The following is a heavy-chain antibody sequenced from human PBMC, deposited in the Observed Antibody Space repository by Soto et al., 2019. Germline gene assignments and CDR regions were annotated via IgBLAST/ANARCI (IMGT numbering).Heavy chain of an antibody. D-gene: IGHD3-22*01. Sequence: ASVKVSCKASGYTFSKFYIHWVRQAPGPGLEWMGWIGPNSGDTNIAQKFQGRVTMTRDTSISTAYMDFNSLRSDDTAVYYCAKNSRVTQPDGFDIWGQGTMVTVSS. V-gene: IGHV1-2*02. CDR2: IGPNSGDT. CDR1: GYTFSKFY. CDR3: AKNSRVTQPDGFDI. J-gene: IGHJ3*02.